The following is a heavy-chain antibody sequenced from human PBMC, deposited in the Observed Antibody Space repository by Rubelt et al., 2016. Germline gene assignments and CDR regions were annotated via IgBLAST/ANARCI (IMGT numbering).Heavy chain of an antibody. Sequence: GGSLRLSCAASGFIFRDYSFSWVRQAPGKGLEWISFINPYSTLYHADSVKGRFITSRDNAKSSLSLQMNSLRDADTAVYYCVRIRGDYGMDVWGQGTTVTVSS. D-gene: IGHD4-17*01. J-gene: IGHJ6*02. CDR1: GFIFRDYS. V-gene: IGHV3-69-1*02. CDR2: INPYSTL. CDR3: VRIRGDYGMDV.